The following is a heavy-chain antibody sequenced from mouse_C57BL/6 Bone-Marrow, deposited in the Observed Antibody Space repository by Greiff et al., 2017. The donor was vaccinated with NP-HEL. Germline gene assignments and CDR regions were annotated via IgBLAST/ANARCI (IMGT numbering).Heavy chain of an antibody. D-gene: IGHD2-3*01. J-gene: IGHJ1*03. CDR2: ITHSGET. V-gene: IGHV12-3*01. CDR1: GFPITSGYY. CDR3: AGDYDGYWYFDV. Sequence: VKLQESGPGLVKPSQSLFLTCSITGFPITSGYYWIWIRQSPGKPLEWMGYITHSGETFYNPSLQSPISITRETSKNQFFLQLNSVTTEDTAMYYGAGDYDGYWYFDVWGTGTTVTVSS.